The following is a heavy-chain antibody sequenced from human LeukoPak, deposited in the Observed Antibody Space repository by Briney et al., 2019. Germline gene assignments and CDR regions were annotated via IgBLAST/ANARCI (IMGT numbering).Heavy chain of an antibody. J-gene: IGHJ4*02. D-gene: IGHD3-16*01. CDR2: ISGNGINT. Sequence: GGSLRLSCATSGFTFNIYAMNWVRQAPGKGLKWVSIISGNGINTYYADSVKGRFTISRDDSKNTLYLQMNSLRVDDTAIYYCARGVSDWGQGTLVTVAS. CDR1: GFTFNIYA. CDR3: ARGVSD. V-gene: IGHV3-23*01.